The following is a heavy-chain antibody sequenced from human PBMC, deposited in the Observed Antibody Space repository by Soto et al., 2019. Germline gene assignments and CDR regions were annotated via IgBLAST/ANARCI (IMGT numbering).Heavy chain of an antibody. CDR2: ISSSTSYV. V-gene: IGHV3-21*06. Sequence: GGSLRVSCAASGFTFSRYGMNWLRQAPGKGLEWVASISSSTSYVYYAHSVKGRFSTSRDNAKNILYLEKYALRSEDSAVYYCARDPSEGRVGNWFESWGQGTLVTVSS. J-gene: IGHJ5*01. CDR3: ARDPSEGRVGNWFES. CDR1: GFTFSRYG. D-gene: IGHD2-2*01.